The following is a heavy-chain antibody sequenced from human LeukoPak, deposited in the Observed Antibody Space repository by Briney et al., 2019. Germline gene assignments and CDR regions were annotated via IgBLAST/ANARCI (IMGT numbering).Heavy chain of an antibody. CDR1: GFTFSSYA. J-gene: IGHJ4*02. CDR2: IKSKIDGGTI. CDR3: TTGAEEHCSGGSCYRGDY. Sequence: PGGSLRLSCAASGFTFSSYAMSWVRQAPGKGLEWVGRIKSKIDGGTIDYAAPVKGRFTISRDDSYSTLYLQMNSLKTEDTAVYYCTTGAEEHCSGGSCYRGDYWGQGTLVTVSS. D-gene: IGHD2-15*01. V-gene: IGHV3-15*01.